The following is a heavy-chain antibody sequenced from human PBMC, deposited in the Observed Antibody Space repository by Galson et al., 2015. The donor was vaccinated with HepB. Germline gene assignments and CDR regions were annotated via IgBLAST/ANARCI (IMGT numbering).Heavy chain of an antibody. J-gene: IGHJ3*02. Sequence: QSGAEVKKPGESLKISCKGSGYSFTSYWIGWVRQMPGKGLEWMGIIYPGDSDSRYSPSFQGQVTISADKSISTAYLQWSSLKASDTAMYYCARRFSYYDSSGYYEPDIWGQGTMVTVSS. V-gene: IGHV5-51*01. CDR1: GYSFTSYW. D-gene: IGHD3-22*01. CDR2: IYPGDSDS. CDR3: ARRFSYYDSSGYYEPDI.